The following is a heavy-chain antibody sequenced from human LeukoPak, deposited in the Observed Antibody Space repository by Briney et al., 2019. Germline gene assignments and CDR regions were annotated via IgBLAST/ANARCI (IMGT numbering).Heavy chain of an antibody. D-gene: IGHD6-19*01. Sequence: SETLSLTCAVYGGSFSGYYWSWIRQPPGKGLEWIGEINHSGSTNYNPSLKSRVTISVDTSKNQFSLELSSVTAADTAVYYCARDRDSSGWLYYYYGMDVWGQGTTVTVSS. J-gene: IGHJ6*02. CDR1: GGSFSGYY. CDR3: ARDRDSSGWLYYYYGMDV. V-gene: IGHV4-34*01. CDR2: INHSGST.